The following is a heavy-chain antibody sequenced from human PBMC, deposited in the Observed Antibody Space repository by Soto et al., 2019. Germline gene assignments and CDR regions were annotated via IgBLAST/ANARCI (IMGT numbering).Heavy chain of an antibody. V-gene: IGHV4-59*08. D-gene: IGHD2-15*01. J-gene: IGHJ4*02. CDR1: GGSISRYY. CDR2: IYYSGST. CDR3: EGRYGGTFDY. Sequence: QVQLQESGPGLVKPSATLSLTCTVSGGSISRYYWSWIRQPPGKGLEWIGYIYYSGSTNYNPSIKSRVTNSVATSTNLFSLKLSSVTAAVTAVYYCEGRYGGTFDYWGQGTLVTVSS.